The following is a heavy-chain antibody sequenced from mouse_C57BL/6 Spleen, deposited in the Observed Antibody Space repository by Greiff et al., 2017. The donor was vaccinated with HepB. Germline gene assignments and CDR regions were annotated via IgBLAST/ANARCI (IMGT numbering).Heavy chain of an antibody. CDR2: ISDGGSYT. Sequence: DVKLVESGGGLVKPGGSLKLSCAASGFTFSSYAMSWVRQTPEKRLEWVATISDGGSYTYYPDNVKGRFTISRDNAKNNLYLQMSHLKSEDTAMYYCAREWVITTVVEGYFDVWGTGTTVTVSS. CDR1: GFTFSSYA. V-gene: IGHV5-4*01. CDR3: AREWVITTVVEGYFDV. J-gene: IGHJ1*03. D-gene: IGHD1-1*01.